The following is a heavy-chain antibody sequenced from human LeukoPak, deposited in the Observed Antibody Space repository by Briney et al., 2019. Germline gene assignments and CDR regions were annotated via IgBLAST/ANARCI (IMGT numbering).Heavy chain of an antibody. CDR2: ISAYNGNT. D-gene: IGHD4-17*01. J-gene: IGHJ2*01. Sequence: ASVKVSCKASGYTFTSYGISWVRQAPGQGLEWMGWISAYNGNTNYAQKLQGRVTMTTDTSTSTAYMELRSLRSDDTAVYYCARVFSDGDYVRGREYFDLWGRGTLVTVSS. CDR1: GYTFTSYG. CDR3: ARVFSDGDYVRGREYFDL. V-gene: IGHV1-18*01.